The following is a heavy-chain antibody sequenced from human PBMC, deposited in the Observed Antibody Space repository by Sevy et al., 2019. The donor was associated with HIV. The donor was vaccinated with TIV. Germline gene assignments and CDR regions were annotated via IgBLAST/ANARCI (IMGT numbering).Heavy chain of an antibody. CDR3: ARDDGSGSYCFDY. Sequence: ASVKVSCKASGYTFTGYYMHWVRQAPGQGLEWMGWINPNSGGTNYAQKFQGRVTMTRDMSISTAYMELSRLRSDDTAVYYCARDDGSGSYCFDYWGQGTLVTVSS. CDR1: GYTFTGYY. J-gene: IGHJ4*02. CDR2: INPNSGGT. V-gene: IGHV1-2*02. D-gene: IGHD3-10*01.